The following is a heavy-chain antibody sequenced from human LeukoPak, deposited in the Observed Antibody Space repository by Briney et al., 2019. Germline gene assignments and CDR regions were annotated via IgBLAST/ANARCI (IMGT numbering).Heavy chain of an antibody. J-gene: IGHJ4*02. D-gene: IGHD6-13*01. V-gene: IGHV1-69*13. CDR2: IIPIFGTA. Sequence: GASVKVSCKASGGTFSSYAISWVRQAPGQGLEWMGGIIPIFGTANYAQKFQGRVTITADESTSTAYMELSSLRSEDTAVYYCARAIYIAAPFDYWGQGTLVTVSS. CDR3: ARAIYIAAPFDY. CDR1: GGTFSSYA.